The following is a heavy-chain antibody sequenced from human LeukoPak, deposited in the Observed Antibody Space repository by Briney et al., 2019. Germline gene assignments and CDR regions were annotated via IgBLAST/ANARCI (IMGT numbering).Heavy chain of an antibody. J-gene: IGHJ6*02. Sequence: GGSLRLSCAASGFTFSSYAMHWVRQAPGKRLEWVAVISYDGSNKYYADSVKGRFTISRDNSKNTLYLQMNSLRAEDTAVYYCVKGMEDYDILTGVLDVWGQGTTVTVSS. CDR2: ISYDGSNK. V-gene: IGHV3-30-3*01. D-gene: IGHD3-9*01. CDR3: VKGMEDYDILTGVLDV. CDR1: GFTFSSYA.